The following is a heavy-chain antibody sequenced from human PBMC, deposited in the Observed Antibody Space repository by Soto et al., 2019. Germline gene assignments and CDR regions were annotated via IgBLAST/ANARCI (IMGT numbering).Heavy chain of an antibody. D-gene: IGHD3-10*01. Sequence: GVSMKISCKGSGYSFTSYWSGWVRQMPGKGLEWMGIIYPGDSDTRYSPSFQGQVTISADKSISTAYLQWSSLKASDTAMYYCAVGSGSGSYYNPYYYYGMDVWGQGTTVTVSS. CDR3: AVGSGSGSYYNPYYYYGMDV. V-gene: IGHV5-51*01. J-gene: IGHJ6*02. CDR1: GYSFTSYW. CDR2: IYPGDSDT.